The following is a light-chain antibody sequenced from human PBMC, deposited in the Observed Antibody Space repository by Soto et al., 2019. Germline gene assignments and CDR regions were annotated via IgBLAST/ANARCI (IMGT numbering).Light chain of an antibody. CDR1: QSVSNNY. CDR2: DAS. Sequence: EIVLTQSPGTLSLSPGERATLSCRASQSVSNNYLAWYQQKPGQAPRLLIYDASSRATGIPDRFSGSGSGTDFTLTISRLAPEDFAMYYCQQYGSSPRTFGHGAKVEIK. J-gene: IGKJ1*01. CDR3: QQYGSSPRT. V-gene: IGKV3-20*01.